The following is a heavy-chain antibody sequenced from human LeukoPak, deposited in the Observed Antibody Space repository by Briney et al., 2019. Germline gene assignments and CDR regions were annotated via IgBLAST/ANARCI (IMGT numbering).Heavy chain of an antibody. CDR1: GFTFSRYA. V-gene: IGHV3-64D*06. Sequence: PGGSLGLSCSASGFTFSRYAMHWVRQAPEKGLEYVSAISSNGGSTYYADSVKGRLTISRDNSRNTLHLQMSSLRVEDTAVYYCVKDSSSGSYFDYWGQGTLVTVSS. CDR2: ISSNGGST. D-gene: IGHD3-10*01. J-gene: IGHJ4*02. CDR3: VKDSSSGSYFDY.